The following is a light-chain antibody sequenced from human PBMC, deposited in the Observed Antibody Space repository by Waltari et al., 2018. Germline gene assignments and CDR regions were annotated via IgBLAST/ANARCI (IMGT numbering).Light chain of an antibody. J-gene: IGKJ1*01. V-gene: IGKV2D-29*01. CDR2: EVS. CDR3: MQTIQPRT. Sequence: DIVLTQTPLSLSVTPGQPASIPCRSSRTLLYSDGKTYLYWYLQKRGQPPQLLIYEVSNRLSGVPDRFSGSGSGTDFTLKISRVEAGDVGVYYCMQTIQPRTFGQGTKVEIK. CDR1: RTLLYSDGKTY.